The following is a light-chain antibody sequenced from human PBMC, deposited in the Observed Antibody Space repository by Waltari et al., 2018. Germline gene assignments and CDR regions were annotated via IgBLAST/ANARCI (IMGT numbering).Light chain of an antibody. Sequence: EIVLTQSPGTLSLSPGDSATLSCRASQSISKYLAWYQQKPGQAPRLLIYHASSRAAGIPDRFSGSGYGTDFSITISRLEPEDFAVYYCQHYESLPVTFGQGTKVEIK. CDR1: QSISKY. CDR3: QHYESLPVT. J-gene: IGKJ1*01. V-gene: IGKV3-20*01. CDR2: HAS.